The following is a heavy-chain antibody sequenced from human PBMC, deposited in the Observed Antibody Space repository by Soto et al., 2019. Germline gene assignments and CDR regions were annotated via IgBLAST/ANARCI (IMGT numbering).Heavy chain of an antibody. D-gene: IGHD3-22*01. V-gene: IGHV3-48*02. Sequence: EVQLVESGGGLVQPGGSLRLSCAASGFTFSSYSMNWVRQAPGKGLEWVSYISSSSSTIYYADSVKGRFTISRDNAKNSLYLKMNSLRDEDTAVYYCARDVSYDSSGYYYDHFGMDVWGQGTTVTVSS. CDR3: ARDVSYDSSGYYYDHFGMDV. CDR1: GFTFSSYS. CDR2: ISSSSSTI. J-gene: IGHJ6*02.